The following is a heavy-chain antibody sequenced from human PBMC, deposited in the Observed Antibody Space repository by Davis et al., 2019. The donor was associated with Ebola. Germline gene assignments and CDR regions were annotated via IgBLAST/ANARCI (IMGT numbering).Heavy chain of an antibody. CDR1: GGSISSSSYY. D-gene: IGHD3-10*01. CDR3: ARRGWFRELLYNWFDP. CDR2: IYYSGST. Sequence: SETLSLTCTVSGGSISSSSYYWGWIRQPPGKGLEWIGSIYYSGSTYYNPSLKSRVTISVDTSKNLFSLKLSSVTAADTAVYYCARRGWFRELLYNWFDPWGQGTLVTVSS. J-gene: IGHJ5*02. V-gene: IGHV4-39*01.